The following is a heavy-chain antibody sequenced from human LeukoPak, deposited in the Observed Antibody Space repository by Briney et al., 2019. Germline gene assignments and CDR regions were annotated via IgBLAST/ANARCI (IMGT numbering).Heavy chain of an antibody. D-gene: IGHD1-26*01. J-gene: IGHJ4*02. V-gene: IGHV4-34*01. Sequence: SETLSLTCSVSGGSISSYYWSWIRQPPGKGLEWIGEINHSGSTNYNPSLKSRVTISVDTSKNQFSLKLSSVTAADTAVYYCARGRGGIVGATTVDYWGQGTLVTVSS. CDR3: ARGRGGIVGATTVDY. CDR2: INHSGST. CDR1: GGSISSYY.